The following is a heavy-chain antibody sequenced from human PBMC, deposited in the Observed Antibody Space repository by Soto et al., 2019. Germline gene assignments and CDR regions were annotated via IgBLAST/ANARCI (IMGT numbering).Heavy chain of an antibody. D-gene: IGHD5-18*01. V-gene: IGHV3-23*01. CDR2: ISGSGGST. J-gene: IGHJ4*02. CDR1: GFTFSSYA. Sequence: EVQLLESGGGLVQPGGSLRLSCAASGFTFSSYAMSWVRQAPGKGLEWVSAISGSGGSTYYADSEKGRFPISRDNSKNALYLQMNSLRAEDTAVYYCAGYLRGSEMYYFDYWGQGALVTVSS. CDR3: AGYLRGSEMYYFDY.